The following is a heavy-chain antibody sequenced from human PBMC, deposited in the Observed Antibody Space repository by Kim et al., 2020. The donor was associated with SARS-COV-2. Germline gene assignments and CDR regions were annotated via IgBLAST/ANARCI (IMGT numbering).Heavy chain of an antibody. D-gene: IGHD1-26*01. CDR3: ARGSSGSYPRAFDI. Sequence: ADSVKSRFTISRDNAKNTLYLQMSSLRAEDTAVYYCARGSSGSYPRAFDIWGQGTMVTVSS. V-gene: IGHV3-74*01. J-gene: IGHJ3*02.